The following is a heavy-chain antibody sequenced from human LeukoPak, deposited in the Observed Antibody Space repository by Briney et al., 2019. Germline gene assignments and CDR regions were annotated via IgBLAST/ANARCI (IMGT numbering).Heavy chain of an antibody. CDR3: ARDPGAFPYFFDC. V-gene: IGHV3-74*01. CDR1: GFTFSSYW. J-gene: IGHJ4*02. CDR2: INGDGRNI. Sequence: PGGSLRLSCVASGFTFSSYWMHWVRQDPRKGLVWVSRINGDGRNINYADSVRGRFTISRDNSKNTLYLQMNSLRVEDTAVYFCARDPGAFPYFFDCWGQGTLVTVSS. D-gene: IGHD4/OR15-4a*01.